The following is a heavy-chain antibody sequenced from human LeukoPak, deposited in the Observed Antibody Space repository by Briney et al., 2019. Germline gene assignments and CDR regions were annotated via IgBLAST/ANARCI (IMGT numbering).Heavy chain of an antibody. V-gene: IGHV3-30*18. D-gene: IGHD4/OR15-4a*01. CDR2: ISYDGSNK. CDR3: AKQSGADRGHLDF. J-gene: IGHJ4*02. CDR1: GFTFSSYG. Sequence: QPGRSLRLSCAASGFTFSSYGMHWVRQAPGKGLEWVAAISYDGSNKYCADSVKGRFTISRDNSKNTLYLQMNSLRAEDTAVYYCAKQSGADRGHLDFWGQGTLVTVSS.